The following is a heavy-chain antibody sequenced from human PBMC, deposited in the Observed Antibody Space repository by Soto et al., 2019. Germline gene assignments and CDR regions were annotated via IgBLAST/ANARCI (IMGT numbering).Heavy chain of an antibody. Sequence: QVQLVESGGGVVQPGRSLRLSCAASGFTFSSYGMHWVRQAPGKGLEWVAVIWYDGSNKYYADSVKGRFTISRDNSKTTLYLQMNSLRAEDTAVYYCARGGYGSANWFDPWGQGPLVTVSS. J-gene: IGHJ5*02. V-gene: IGHV3-33*01. CDR2: IWYDGSNK. CDR1: GFTFSSYG. D-gene: IGHD3-10*01. CDR3: ARGGYGSANWFDP.